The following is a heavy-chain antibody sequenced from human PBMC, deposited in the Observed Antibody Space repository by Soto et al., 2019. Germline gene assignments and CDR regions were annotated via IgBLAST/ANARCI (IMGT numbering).Heavy chain of an antibody. Sequence: GGSLRLSCAASGFTFRSYWMQWVRQAPGKGLVWVSWITSDGSSTSYADSVKGRFTISRDNAKNTLYLQMNSLRAEDTAVYYCASGGSSLNFDSWGQGTLVTVSS. V-gene: IGHV3-74*01. CDR3: ASGGSSLNFDS. J-gene: IGHJ4*02. CDR2: ITSDGSST. CDR1: GFTFRSYW. D-gene: IGHD6-6*01.